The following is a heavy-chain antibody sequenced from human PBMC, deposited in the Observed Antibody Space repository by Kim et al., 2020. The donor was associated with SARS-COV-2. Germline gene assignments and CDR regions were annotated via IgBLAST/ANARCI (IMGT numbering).Heavy chain of an antibody. D-gene: IGHD3-22*01. CDR1: GYTFTSYG. J-gene: IGHJ4*02. Sequence: ASVKVSCKASGYTFTSYGISWVRQAPGQGLEWMGWISAYNGNTNYAQKLQGRVTMTTDTSTSTAYMELRSLRSDDTAVYYCARDLVSAVDDSSGYYPSFDYWGQGTLVTVSS. CDR3: ARDLVSAVDDSSGYYPSFDY. V-gene: IGHV1-18*01. CDR2: ISAYNGNT.